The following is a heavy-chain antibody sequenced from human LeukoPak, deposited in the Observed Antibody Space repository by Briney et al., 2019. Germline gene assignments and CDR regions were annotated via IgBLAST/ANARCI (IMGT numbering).Heavy chain of an antibody. J-gene: IGHJ4*02. Sequence: SETLSLTCTVSGDSISSSGYYWGWIRQPPGKGLDWIATIYNNGATNYNPSLKSRVTISVDTSKNQFSLKLGSVTAADTAVYYCAREGGVAGTGTNSDYWGQGTLVTVSS. D-gene: IGHD6-19*01. CDR2: IYNNGAT. CDR1: GDSISSSGYY. V-gene: IGHV4-39*07. CDR3: AREGGVAGTGTNSDY.